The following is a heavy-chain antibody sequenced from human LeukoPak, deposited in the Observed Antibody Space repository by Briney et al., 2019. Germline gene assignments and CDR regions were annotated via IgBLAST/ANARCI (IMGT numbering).Heavy chain of an antibody. J-gene: IGHJ6*03. D-gene: IGHD2-21*02. CDR3: ARLVGTASHYHYYIDG. V-gene: IGHV4-34*01. CDR1: GGPFNGFY. CDR2: NNHFGTT. Sequence: SETLSLTCNVSGGPFNGFYWTWLRQPPGKGLEWIAENNHFGTTHHNPSLKSRVTVSTDTSKTQFFLKLTSVTAADTSLYYCARLVGTASHYHYYIDGWGEGTTVSVSS.